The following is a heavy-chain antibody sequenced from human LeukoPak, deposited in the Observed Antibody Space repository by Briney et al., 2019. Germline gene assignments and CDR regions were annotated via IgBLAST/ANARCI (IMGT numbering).Heavy chain of an antibody. Sequence: SETLSLTCAVYGRSFSGYYWSWIRQPPGKGLEWIGEVNHSGSTNYNPALKSRATISVDTSKNHFSLMLSSVTTADTAVYYCARRGRYSPLDYWGQGTLVTVSS. V-gene: IGHV4-34*01. J-gene: IGHJ4*02. CDR1: GRSFSGYY. D-gene: IGHD2-15*01. CDR3: ARRGRYSPLDY. CDR2: VNHSGST.